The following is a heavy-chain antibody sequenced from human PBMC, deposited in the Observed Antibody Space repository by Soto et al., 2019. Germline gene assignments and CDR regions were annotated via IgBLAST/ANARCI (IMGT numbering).Heavy chain of an antibody. D-gene: IGHD3-10*01. V-gene: IGHV1-2*04. Sequence: ASVKVSCKASGYTFTGYYMHWVRQAPGQGLEWMGWINPNSGGTNYAQKFQGWVTMTRDTSISTAYMELSRLRSDDTAVYYCARSRYRYYADAFDIWGQGTMVTVSS. CDR3: ARSRYRYYADAFDI. CDR1: GYTFTGYY. J-gene: IGHJ3*02. CDR2: INPNSGGT.